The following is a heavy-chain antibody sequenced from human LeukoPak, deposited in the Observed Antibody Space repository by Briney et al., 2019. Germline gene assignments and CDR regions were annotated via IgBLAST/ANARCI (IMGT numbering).Heavy chain of an antibody. Sequence: PGGSLRLSCAASGFTFSSYWMHWVRQAPGKGLAWVSRINSDGSTTSYADSVKGRFTISRDNAKNTLYLQMNSLRAEDTAVYYCSRDTADDAFDIWGQGTMVTVSS. CDR3: SRDTADDAFDI. J-gene: IGHJ3*02. CDR2: INSDGSTT. CDR1: GFTFSSYW. V-gene: IGHV3-74*01.